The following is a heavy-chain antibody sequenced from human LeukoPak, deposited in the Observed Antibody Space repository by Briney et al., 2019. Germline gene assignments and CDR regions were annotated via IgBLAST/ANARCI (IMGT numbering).Heavy chain of an antibody. CDR3: AAEGVWGYGMDV. V-gene: IGHV4-61*05. J-gene: IGHJ6*02. D-gene: IGHD3-16*01. CDR2: IHYSGNT. CDR1: GGSISSSSYY. Sequence: SETLSLTCTVSGGSISSSSYYWGWVRQPPGKGLEWVGYIHYSGNTNNSPSLRGRVTTSLDTSKNLFSLKLSSVTAADTAVYYCAAEGVWGYGMDVWGQGTTVTVSS.